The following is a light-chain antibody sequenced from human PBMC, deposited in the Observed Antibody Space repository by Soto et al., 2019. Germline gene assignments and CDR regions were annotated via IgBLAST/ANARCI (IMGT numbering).Light chain of an antibody. CDR2: EVN. CDR3: SSYAGSSNV. J-gene: IGLJ1*01. CDR1: SSDVGVYNY. Sequence: QSALTQPPSASGFPGQSVAIYCTGTSSDVGVYNYVSWYQQHPGKAPKLMIYEVNKRPSGVPDRFSGSKSGNTASLTVSGLQAEDEADYYCSSYAGSSNVFGTGTKLTVL. V-gene: IGLV2-8*01.